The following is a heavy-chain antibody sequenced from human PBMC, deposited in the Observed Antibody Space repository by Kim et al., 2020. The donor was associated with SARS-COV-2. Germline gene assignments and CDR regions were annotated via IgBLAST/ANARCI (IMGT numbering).Heavy chain of an antibody. J-gene: IGHJ4*02. D-gene: IGHD5-12*01. CDR2: ISGSGGST. V-gene: IGHV3-23*01. CDR3: STPDSGYDYEAIDY. Sequence: GGSLRLSCAASGFTFSSYAMSWVRQAPGKGLEWVSAISGSGGSTYYADSVKGRFTISRDNSKNTLYLQMNSLRAEDTAVYYCSTPDSGYDYEAIDYWGQGTLVTVSS. CDR1: GFTFSSYA.